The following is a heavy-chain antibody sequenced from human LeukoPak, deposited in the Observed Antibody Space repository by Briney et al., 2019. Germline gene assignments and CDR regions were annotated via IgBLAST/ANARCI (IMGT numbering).Heavy chain of an antibody. CDR1: GGSISSYY. CDR3: ARGGGSGYSYG. CDR2: IYYSGST. J-gene: IGHJ4*02. D-gene: IGHD5-18*01. Sequence: SETLSLTCTVSGGSISSYYWSWIRQPPGKGLEWIGYIYYSGSTNYNPSFKSRVTISVDTSKNQFSLKLTSVTAADTAVYYCARGGGSGYSYGWGQGTLVTVSS. V-gene: IGHV4-59*01.